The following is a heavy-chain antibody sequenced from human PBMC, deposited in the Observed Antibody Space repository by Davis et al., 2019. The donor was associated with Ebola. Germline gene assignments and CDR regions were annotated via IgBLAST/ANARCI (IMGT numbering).Heavy chain of an antibody. J-gene: IGHJ6*03. V-gene: IGHV4-61*08. Sequence: PSETLSLTCTVSGCSISSDDYYWNSIRQPPGKGLEWIGYIYYSGSTNYNPSLKSRVTISVDTSKNQFSLKLSSVTAADTAVYYCARKDIVVVPAAPNYYYYMDVWGKGTTVTVSS. CDR3: ARKDIVVVPAAPNYYYYMDV. CDR1: GCSISSDDYY. CDR2: IYYSGST. D-gene: IGHD2-2*01.